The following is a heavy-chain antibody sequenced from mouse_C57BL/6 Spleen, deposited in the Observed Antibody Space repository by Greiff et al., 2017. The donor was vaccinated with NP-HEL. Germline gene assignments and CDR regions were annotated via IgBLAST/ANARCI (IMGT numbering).Heavy chain of an antibody. D-gene: IGHD1-1*01. Sequence: EVKLQESGGGLVKPGGSLKLSCAASGFTFSDYGMHWVRQAPEKGLEWVAYISSGSSTIYYVDTVKGRFTISRDNAKNTRFLQLTSLRSEDTAMYYCASALITTVVAPDYFDYWGQGTTLTVSS. CDR1: GFTFSDYG. J-gene: IGHJ2*01. CDR2: ISSGSSTI. V-gene: IGHV5-17*01. CDR3: ASALITTVVAPDYFDY.